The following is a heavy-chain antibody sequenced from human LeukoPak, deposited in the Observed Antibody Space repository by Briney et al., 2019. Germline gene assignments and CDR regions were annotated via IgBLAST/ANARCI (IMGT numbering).Heavy chain of an antibody. D-gene: IGHD3-3*01. Sequence: PGGSLRLSCAASGFTFSSYSMTWVRQAPGKGLEWVSYISSSSSTIYYADSVKGRFTISRDNSKNTLFLQMNSLRAEDTAVYYCAKAEWLLVDAFDIWGQGTMVTVSS. CDR3: AKAEWLLVDAFDI. CDR1: GFTFSSYS. J-gene: IGHJ3*02. CDR2: ISSSSSTI. V-gene: IGHV3-48*01.